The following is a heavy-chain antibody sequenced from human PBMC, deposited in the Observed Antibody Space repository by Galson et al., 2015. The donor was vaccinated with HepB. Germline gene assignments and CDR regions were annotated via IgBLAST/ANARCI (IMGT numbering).Heavy chain of an antibody. CDR3: AHSGYRKYGGYIDY. CDR2: IYWDDDK. Sequence: PALVKPTQTLTLTCTFSGFSLSTSGVGVGWIRQPPGKALEWLALIYWDDDKRYSPSLKSRLTITKDTSKNQVVLTMTNMDPVDTATYYCAHSGYRKYGGYIDYWGQGTLVTVSS. J-gene: IGHJ4*02. D-gene: IGHD4/OR15-4a*01. CDR1: GFSLSTSGVG. V-gene: IGHV2-5*02.